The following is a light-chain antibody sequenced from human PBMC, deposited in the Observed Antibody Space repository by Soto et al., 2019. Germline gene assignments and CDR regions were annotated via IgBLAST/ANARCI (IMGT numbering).Light chain of an antibody. CDR1: QSVSTN. V-gene: IGKV3-15*01. J-gene: IGKJ3*01. Sequence: EIVVTQSPATLSVSPGEGATLSCRASQSVSTNLAWYQQKPGQAPRLLIYGASTRATGIPARFSGSGSGTEFTLAISSLQSEDSALYYCQHYSSWPTFGPGTKVDIK. CDR3: QHYSSWPT. CDR2: GAS.